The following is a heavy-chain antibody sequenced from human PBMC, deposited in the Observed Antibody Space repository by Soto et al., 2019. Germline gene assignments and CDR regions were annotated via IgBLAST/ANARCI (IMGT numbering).Heavy chain of an antibody. D-gene: IGHD1-26*01. J-gene: IGHJ4*02. V-gene: IGHV1-69*13. CDR1: GGTFSSYA. CDR2: IIPIFGTA. Sequence: SVKVSCKASGGTFSSYAISWVRQAPGQGLEWMGGIIPIFGTANYAQKFQGRVTITADESTSTAYMELSSLRSEDTAVYYCARGIFSGSFESYFDDWGQGTLDTFSS. CDR3: ARGIFSGSFESYFDD.